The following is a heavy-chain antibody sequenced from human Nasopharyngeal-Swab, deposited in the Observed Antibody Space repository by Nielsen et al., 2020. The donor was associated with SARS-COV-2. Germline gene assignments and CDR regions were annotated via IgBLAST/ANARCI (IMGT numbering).Heavy chain of an antibody. CDR3: ARFIVVVPAATHWFDP. D-gene: IGHD2-2*01. Sequence: SETLSFTCAVYGGSFSGYYWSWIRQPPGKGLEWIGEINHSGSTNYNPSLKSRVTISVDTSKNQFSLKLSSVTAADTAVYYCARFIVVVPAATHWFDPWGQGTLVTVSS. CDR1: GGSFSGYY. J-gene: IGHJ5*02. CDR2: INHSGST. V-gene: IGHV4-34*01.